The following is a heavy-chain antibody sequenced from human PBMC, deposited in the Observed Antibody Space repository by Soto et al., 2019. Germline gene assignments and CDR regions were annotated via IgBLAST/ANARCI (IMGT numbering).Heavy chain of an antibody. CDR2: ISYDGSNK. CDR1: GFTFSSYG. J-gene: IGHJ4*02. CDR3: AKGAGGAC. Sequence: QVQLVESGGGVVQPGRSLRLSCAASGFTFSSYGMHWVRQAPGKGLEWVAVISYDGSNKYYADSVKGRFTISRDNSKNTLYLQMTSLRAEDAAVYYCAKGAGGACWGQGSLVTVSS. D-gene: IGHD3-10*01. V-gene: IGHV3-30*18.